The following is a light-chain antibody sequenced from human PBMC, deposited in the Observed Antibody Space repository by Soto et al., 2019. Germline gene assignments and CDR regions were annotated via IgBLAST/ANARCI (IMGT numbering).Light chain of an antibody. Sequence: QSVLTQPASVSGSPGQSITISCTGTSSDVGGYNYVSWYQHHPGKAPKLMIYEVSNRPSGVSNRFSGSKSGNTASLTISGLQAEDEADYYCSSYTSSSTSGIFGGGTKLTVL. V-gene: IGLV2-14*01. CDR1: SSDVGGYNY. CDR2: EVS. CDR3: SSYTSSSTSGI. J-gene: IGLJ2*01.